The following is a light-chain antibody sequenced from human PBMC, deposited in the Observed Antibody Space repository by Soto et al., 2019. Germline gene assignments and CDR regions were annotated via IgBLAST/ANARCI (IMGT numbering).Light chain of an antibody. CDR1: QSISSNF. CDR3: QQRSNWSIT. J-gene: IGKJ5*01. CDR2: GAS. Sequence: EIVLTQSPGTLSLSPGEGATLSCRASQSISSNFLAWYQQKRGQAPRLLIHGASNRATGIPDRFSGSGSGTDFTLTIASLEPEDFAVYYCQQRSNWSITFGQGTRLEIK. V-gene: IGKV3D-20*02.